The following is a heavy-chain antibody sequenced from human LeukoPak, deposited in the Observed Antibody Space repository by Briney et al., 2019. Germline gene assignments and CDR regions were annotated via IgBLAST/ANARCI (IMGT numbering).Heavy chain of an antibody. CDR2: INSDGSDI. J-gene: IGHJ4*02. CDR1: GFTFSRYW. V-gene: IGHV3-74*01. D-gene: IGHD1-26*01. Sequence: PGGSLRLSCAASGFTFSRYWMHWVRQAPGKGLAWVSRINSDGSDISYADSVKGRFTISRDNAKNTVCLQMNSLRAEDTAVYYCARGSLGDGSLLIDYWGQGTLVTVSS. CDR3: ARGSLGDGSLLIDY.